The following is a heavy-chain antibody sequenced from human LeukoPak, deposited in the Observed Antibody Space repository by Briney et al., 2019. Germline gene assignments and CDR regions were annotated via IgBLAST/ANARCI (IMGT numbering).Heavy chain of an antibody. CDR1: GVSISSNTYY. J-gene: IGHJ4*02. V-gene: IGHV4-39*01. D-gene: IGHD6-19*01. CDR3: ARVQWLAFDY. Sequence: SETLSLTCTVSGVSISSNTYYWGWIRQPPGKGLEWIGSISYGGTTFYNPSLKSRVTVSVDTSKNRFSLKLSSVTAADTAVYYCARVQWLAFDYWGQGTLVTVSS. CDR2: ISYGGTT.